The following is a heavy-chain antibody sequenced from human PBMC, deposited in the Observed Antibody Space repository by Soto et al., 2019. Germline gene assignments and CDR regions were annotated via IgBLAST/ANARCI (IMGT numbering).Heavy chain of an antibody. J-gene: IGHJ4*02. CDR2: IYHSGST. CDR3: ARAGGLGAVAADY. D-gene: IGHD6-19*01. V-gene: IGHV4-30-2*01. CDR1: GGSGGSFSGYY. Sequence: PSETLSLTCAVYGGSGGSFSGYYWSWIRQPPGKGLEWIGYIYHSGSTYYNPSLKSRVTISVDRSKNQFSLKLSSVTAADTAVYYCARAGGLGAVAADYWGQGTLVTVSS.